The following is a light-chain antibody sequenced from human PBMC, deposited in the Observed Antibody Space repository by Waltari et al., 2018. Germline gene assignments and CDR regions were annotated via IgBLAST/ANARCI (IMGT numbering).Light chain of an antibody. J-gene: IGLJ2*01. CDR2: DKD. V-gene: IGLV3-19*01. CDR3: HSRDASGVGGA. CDR1: SLRTYY. Sequence: TQDPAVSVALGQTVSLTCQGDSLRTYYASWSQQRPGQAPVLVMYDKDSRPPGVPDRFAACSSDNTASLTITGAQAEDEAYYYCHSRDASGVGGAFGGGTKLTVL.